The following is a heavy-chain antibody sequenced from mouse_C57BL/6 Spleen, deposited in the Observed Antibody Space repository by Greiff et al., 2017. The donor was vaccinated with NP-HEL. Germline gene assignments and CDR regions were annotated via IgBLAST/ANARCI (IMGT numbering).Heavy chain of an antibody. Sequence: EVKLQESGGGLVQPGGSLSLSCAASGFTFTDYYMSWVRQPPGKALEWLGFIRNKANGYTTEYSASVKGRFTISRDNSQSILYLQMNALRAEDSATYYCARYLTGTMGVAYWGQGTLVTVSA. D-gene: IGHD4-1*01. CDR3: ARYLTGTMGVAY. CDR1: GFTFTDYY. CDR2: IRNKANGYTT. V-gene: IGHV7-3*01. J-gene: IGHJ3*01.